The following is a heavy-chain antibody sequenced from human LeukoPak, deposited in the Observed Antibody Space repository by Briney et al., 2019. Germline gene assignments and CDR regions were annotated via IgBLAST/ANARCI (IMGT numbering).Heavy chain of an antibody. CDR1: GGTLSSYT. D-gene: IGHD3-3*01. V-gene: IGHV1-69*04. CDR3: AREKDFGVVISPRYYYYYMDV. CDR2: IIPILGIA. J-gene: IGHJ6*03. Sequence: SVKVSCKASGGTLSSYTISWVRQAPGQGLEWMGRIIPILGIANYAQKFQGRVTITADKSTSTAYMELSSLRSEDTAVYYCAREKDFGVVISPRYYYYYMDVWGKGTTVTVSS.